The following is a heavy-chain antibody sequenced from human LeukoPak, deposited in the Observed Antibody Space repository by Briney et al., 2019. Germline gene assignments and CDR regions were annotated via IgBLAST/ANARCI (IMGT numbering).Heavy chain of an antibody. D-gene: IGHD2-21*02. V-gene: IGHV1-18*01. CDR1: GYTFTSYG. J-gene: IGHJ4*02. CDR3: ARDGLAYCGGDCYFDS. CDR2: ISAYNGYT. Sequence: ASVKVSCTASGYTFTSYGITWVRQAPGQGLEWMGWISAYNGYTNYAQKLQGRVTMTTDTSTNTAYMKLRSLRSDDSAVYYCARDGLAYCGGDCYFDSWGQGTLATVSS.